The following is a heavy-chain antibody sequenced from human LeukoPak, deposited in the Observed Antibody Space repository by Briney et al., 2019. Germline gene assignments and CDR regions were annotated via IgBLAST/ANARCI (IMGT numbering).Heavy chain of an antibody. D-gene: IGHD3-22*01. CDR3: ARVRAYDTRDFDY. Sequence: GGSLRLSCAASGFSFSRSGMHWVRQAPGQGLEWVTFIHSDGSNEYYADSVKGRFTISRDNAKNSLYLQMSSLRAEDTAVYYCARVRAYDTRDFDYWGQGTLSPSPQ. CDR1: GFSFSRSG. CDR2: IHSDGSNE. V-gene: IGHV3-30*02. J-gene: IGHJ4*02.